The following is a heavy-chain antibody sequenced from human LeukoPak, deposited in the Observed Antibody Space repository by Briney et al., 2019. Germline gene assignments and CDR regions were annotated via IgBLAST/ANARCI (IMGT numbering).Heavy chain of an antibody. CDR1: GGSISSSSYY. CDR2: IYYSGST. Sequence: SETLSLTCTVSGGSISSSSYYWGWIRQSPGKGLEWIGSIYYSGSTYYNPSLKSRVTISVDTSKNQFSLKLSSVTAADTAVYYCARGDSGYDYGYYYYYMDVWGKGTTVTVSS. V-gene: IGHV4-39*01. J-gene: IGHJ6*03. CDR3: ARGDSGYDYGYYYYYMDV. D-gene: IGHD5-12*01.